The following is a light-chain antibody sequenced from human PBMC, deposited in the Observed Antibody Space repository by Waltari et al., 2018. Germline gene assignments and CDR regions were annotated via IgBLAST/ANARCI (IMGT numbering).Light chain of an antibody. V-gene: IGKV1-16*01. J-gene: IGKJ1*01. CDR3: QQGYSYPRT. CDR1: QGIANN. CDR2: RAS. Sequence: DIQMTQSPSSLSASVGDTVTITCQASQGIANNLNWYQQKPGKAPKLLIYRASSLQSVIPSLFCGSGSGTDFTLTISSLQPEDFATYYCQQGYSYPRTFGQGTKVEIK.